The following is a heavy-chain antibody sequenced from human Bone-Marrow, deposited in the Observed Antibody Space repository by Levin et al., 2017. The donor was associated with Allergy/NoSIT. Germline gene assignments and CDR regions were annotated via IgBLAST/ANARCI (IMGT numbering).Heavy chain of an antibody. CDR2: INSKTSGGTA. CDR1: GFTFSNAW. Sequence: LTRPASGFTFSNAWMSWVRQATFPPLPSVGPINSKTSGGTADYSAPVKGRFTISRDDSKNTLYLQMNSLETEDTAVYYCTTGYSGAFHDGYWGQGTLVTVSS. J-gene: IGHJ4*02. CDR3: TTGYSGAFHDGY. D-gene: IGHD5-12*01. V-gene: IGHV3-15*01.